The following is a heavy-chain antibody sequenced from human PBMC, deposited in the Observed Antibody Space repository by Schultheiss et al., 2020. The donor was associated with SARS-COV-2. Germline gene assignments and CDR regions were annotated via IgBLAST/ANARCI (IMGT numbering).Heavy chain of an antibody. J-gene: IGHJ3*02. CDR1: GFTFSSYA. Sequence: GGSLRLSCAASGFTFSSYAMSWVRQAPGKGLEWVSVIYSGGSTYYADSVKGRFTISRDNSKNTLYLQMNSLRAEDTAVYYCASELVRSDAFDIWGQGTMVTVSS. V-gene: IGHV3-66*01. CDR3: ASELVRSDAFDI. D-gene: IGHD6-6*01. CDR2: IYSGGST.